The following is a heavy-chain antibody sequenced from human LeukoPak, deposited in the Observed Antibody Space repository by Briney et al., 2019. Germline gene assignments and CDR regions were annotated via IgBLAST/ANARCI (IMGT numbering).Heavy chain of an antibody. CDR2: MNPNSGNT. J-gene: IGHJ4*02. V-gene: IGHV1-8*01. Sequence: GASVKVSCKASGYTFTSYDINWVRQATGQGLERMGWMNPNSGNTGYAQKFQGRVTMTRNTSISTAYMELSSLRSEDTAVYYCARAHLGFGPSGYWGQGTLVTVSS. CDR3: ARAHLGFGPSGY. CDR1: GYTFTSYD. D-gene: IGHD3-10*01.